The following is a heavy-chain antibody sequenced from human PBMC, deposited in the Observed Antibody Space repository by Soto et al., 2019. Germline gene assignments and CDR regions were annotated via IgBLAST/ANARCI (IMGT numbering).Heavy chain of an antibody. CDR2: IYNSGST. J-gene: IGHJ4*02. CDR3: ARGAGGSSWYFDY. V-gene: IGHV4-59*01. D-gene: IGHD6-13*01. CDR1: GGSISNYL. Sequence: QVQLQESGPGLVKPSETLSLTCTVSGGSISNYLWTWIRQPPGKGLEWITYIYNSGSTNYNPSLKSRVTISVDTSKNQFSLKLNSVTAADTAVYYCARGAGGSSWYFDYWGQGTLVTVSS.